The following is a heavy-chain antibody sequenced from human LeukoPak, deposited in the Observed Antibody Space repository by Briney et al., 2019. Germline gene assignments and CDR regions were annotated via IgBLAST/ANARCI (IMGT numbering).Heavy chain of an antibody. CDR2: ISYDGSNK. Sequence: GGSLRLSCAASGFTFSSYAMHWVRQAPGKGLEWVAVISYDGSNKYYADSVKGRFTISRDNSKNTLHLQMNGLRPEDTAFYYCARDDYNTLGYNFHHWGQGTLVTVSS. V-gene: IGHV3-30-3*01. J-gene: IGHJ1*01. CDR1: GFTFSSYA. CDR3: ARDDYNTLGYNFHH. D-gene: IGHD3-16*01.